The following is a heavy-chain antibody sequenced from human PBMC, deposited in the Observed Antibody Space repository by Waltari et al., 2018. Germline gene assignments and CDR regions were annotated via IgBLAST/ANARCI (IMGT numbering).Heavy chain of an antibody. Sequence: EVQLVESGGGLVQPGGSLRLSCAASGFTFSRYWMHWVRQAPGKGLVWGARINSDGCRTIYACSVKGRFTISRDNAKNSLYLQMNSLRAEDTAVYYCARMGTVVVIRSFDYWGQGTLVTVSS. CDR3: ARMGTVVVIRSFDY. V-gene: IGHV3-74*01. J-gene: IGHJ4*02. D-gene: IGHD3-22*01. CDR2: INSDGCRT. CDR1: GFTFSRYW.